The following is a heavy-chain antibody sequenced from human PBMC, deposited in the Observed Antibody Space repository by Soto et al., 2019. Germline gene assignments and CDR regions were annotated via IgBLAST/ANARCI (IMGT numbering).Heavy chain of an antibody. CDR2: IYYSGSS. V-gene: IGHV4-30-4*01. J-gene: IGHJ4*02. CDR3: ALVYHGYNSNY. D-gene: IGHD5-12*01. CDR1: GGSISSGDYY. Sequence: QVQLQESGPGLVKPSQTLSLPCTVSGGSISSGDYYWSWIRQPPGNGLEWIGYIYYSGSSYYSRSLKSRVIISVDTSKSPFSLKLISVTAADTAVYYCALVYHGYNSNYWGQGTLVTVSS.